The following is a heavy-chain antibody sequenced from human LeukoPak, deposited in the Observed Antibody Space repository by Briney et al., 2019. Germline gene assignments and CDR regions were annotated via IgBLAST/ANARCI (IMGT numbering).Heavy chain of an antibody. CDR2: IYYSGST. Sequence: ASETLSLTCTVSGGSISSSSYYWGWIRQPPGKGLEWIGRIYYSGSTYYNPSLKSRVTISVDTSKNQFSLKLSSVTAADTAVYYCARHWAPRGREAAEEPAFDYWGQGTLVTVSS. CDR3: ARHWAPRGREAAEEPAFDY. CDR1: GGSISSSSYY. D-gene: IGHD6-13*01. J-gene: IGHJ4*02. V-gene: IGHV4-39*01.